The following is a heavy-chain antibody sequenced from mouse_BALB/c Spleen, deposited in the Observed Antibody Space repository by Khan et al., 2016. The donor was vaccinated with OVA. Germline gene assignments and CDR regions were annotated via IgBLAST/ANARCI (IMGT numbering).Heavy chain of an antibody. CDR2: IDPTTGYT. CDR3: TSNGSSYTGFDY. CDR1: GYTFTNYW. D-gene: IGHD1-1*01. Sequence: QVQLQQSGAELAKPGASVKMSCKASGYTFTNYWMHWVKQRPGQGLEWIGYIDPTTGYTEYNQKFKDKATLTADKSSSTAYMQLSSLTSEDSAVYCGTSNGSSYTGFDYWGEGTLVTVSA. V-gene: IGHV1-7*01. J-gene: IGHJ3*01.